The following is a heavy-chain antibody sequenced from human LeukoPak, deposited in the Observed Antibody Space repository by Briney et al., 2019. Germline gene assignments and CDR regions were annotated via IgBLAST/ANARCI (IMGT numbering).Heavy chain of an antibody. V-gene: IGHV1-46*01. J-gene: IGHJ4*02. CDR2: INPTGGST. Sequence: ASVKVSCKVSGYTLTELSMHWVRQAPGQGLEWMGIINPTGGSTTYAQKFQGRVTMTRDTSTSTVYMELSSLRSDDTAVYYCARTAARRFDYWGQGTLVTVSS. CDR3: ARTAARRFDY. CDR1: GYTLTELS. D-gene: IGHD6-6*01.